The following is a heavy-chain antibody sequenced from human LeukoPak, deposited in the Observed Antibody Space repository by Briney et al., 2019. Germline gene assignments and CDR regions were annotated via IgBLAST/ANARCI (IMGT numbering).Heavy chain of an antibody. CDR2: IHYSGSS. V-gene: IGHV4-59*01. CDR3: ARGERLGPDF. CDR1: GRSISSYY. D-gene: IGHD1-1*01. J-gene: IGHJ4*02. Sequence: SETLSLTCTVSGRSISSYYWSWIRQPPGKGLEWIGYIHYSGSSNYNPSLQSRVTISLDTSRGHFSLKLSSATAADTAVYYCARGERLGPDFWGQGTLVTVSS.